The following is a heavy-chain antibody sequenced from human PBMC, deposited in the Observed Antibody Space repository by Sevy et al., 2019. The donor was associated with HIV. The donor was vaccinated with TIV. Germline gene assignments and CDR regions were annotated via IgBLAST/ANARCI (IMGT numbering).Heavy chain of an antibody. D-gene: IGHD2-2*02. CDR1: GFTFSTYG. CDR3: ARDINQLLYGGSNYYYGTDV. J-gene: IGHJ6*02. Sequence: GGSLRLSCAASGFTFSTYGMHWVRQAPGKGLEWVAVISYDGSNKYYGDSVKGRFTISRDNSKNTLYLQMNSLRAEDTAGYYCARDINQLLYGGSNYYYGTDVWGQGTTVTVSS. CDR2: ISYDGSNK. V-gene: IGHV3-33*05.